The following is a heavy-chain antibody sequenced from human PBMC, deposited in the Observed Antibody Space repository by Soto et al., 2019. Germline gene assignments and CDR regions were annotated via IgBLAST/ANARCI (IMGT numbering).Heavy chain of an antibody. D-gene: IGHD3-22*01. CDR2: ISGSGGST. Sequence: PGGSLRLSCAASGFTFSSYAMSWVRQAPGKGLEWVSAISGSGGSTYYADSVRGRFTISRDNSKNTLYLQMNSLRAEDTAVYYSAITRPYYYDSSGYYPFDYWGQGTLVTVSS. V-gene: IGHV3-23*01. CDR1: GFTFSSYA. J-gene: IGHJ4*02. CDR3: AITRPYYYDSSGYYPFDY.